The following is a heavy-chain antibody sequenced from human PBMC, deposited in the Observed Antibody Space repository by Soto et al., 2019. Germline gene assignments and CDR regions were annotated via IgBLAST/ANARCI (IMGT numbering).Heavy chain of an antibody. Sequence: GESLKISCQGSLYTFSNYWIGWVRQMPGKGLEWMGIIYPGDSDIRYSPSFQGQVTISADKSISTAYLQWSSLKASDTAIYYCARRHCSGGSCNSWFDPWGQGTLVTVSS. CDR1: LYTFSNYW. CDR3: ARRHCSGGSCNSWFDP. D-gene: IGHD2-15*01. V-gene: IGHV5-51*01. J-gene: IGHJ5*02. CDR2: IYPGDSDI.